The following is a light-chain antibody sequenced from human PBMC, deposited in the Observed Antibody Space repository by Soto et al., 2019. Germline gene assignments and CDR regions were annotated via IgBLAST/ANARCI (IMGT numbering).Light chain of an antibody. Sequence: IVLTQSPGTLSLSPGERATLSCRASQRVSSTYLAWYQQKPGQAPRLLIYGASSRATGIPDRFSGSGSGTDFTLTISRLEPEDFAVYYCQHYGSSRWTFGQGTRVDI. V-gene: IGKV3-20*01. CDR3: QHYGSSRWT. CDR2: GAS. CDR1: QRVSSTY. J-gene: IGKJ1*01.